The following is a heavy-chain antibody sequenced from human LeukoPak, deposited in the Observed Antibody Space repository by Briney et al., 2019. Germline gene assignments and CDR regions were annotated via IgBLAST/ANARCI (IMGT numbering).Heavy chain of an antibody. CDR2: IKQDGSEK. CDR1: GFTFSSYA. Sequence: HPGGSLRLSCAASGFTFSSYAMSWVRQAPGKGLEWVANIKQDGSEKYYVDSVKGRFTISRDNAKNSLYLQMNSLRAEDTAVYYCARGYGSGRHNDYWGQGTLVTVSS. CDR3: ARGYGSGRHNDY. V-gene: IGHV3-7*01. D-gene: IGHD3-10*01. J-gene: IGHJ4*02.